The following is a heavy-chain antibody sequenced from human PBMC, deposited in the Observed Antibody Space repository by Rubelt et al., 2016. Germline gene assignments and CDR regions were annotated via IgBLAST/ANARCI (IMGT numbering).Heavy chain of an antibody. CDR1: GGSISSSSYY. D-gene: IGHD3-3*01. CDR2: IYYSGST. CDR3: ASAIFAVGTKYDYGMDV. Sequence: QLQLQESGPGLVKPSETLSLTCTVSGGSISSSSYYWGWIRQPPGKGLEWIGSIYYSGSTYYNPSLKSRVTISVDTSKKQFTRALGSVTAAETAGYYCASAIFAVGTKYDYGMDVWGQGTTVTVSS. V-gene: IGHV4-39*07. J-gene: IGHJ6*02.